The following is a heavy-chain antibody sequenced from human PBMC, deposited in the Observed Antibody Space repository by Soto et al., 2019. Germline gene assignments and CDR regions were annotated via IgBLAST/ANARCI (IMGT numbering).Heavy chain of an antibody. CDR3: ARDIAVRRFDY. V-gene: IGHV3-33*01. D-gene: IGHD2-15*01. J-gene: IGHJ4*02. CDR2: IWYDGSSK. Sequence: SGGGVAQPGASLRLSCAASGFSFSTYGMDWVRQAPGKGLEWVAMIWYDGSSKFYADSVKGRFTISKDDSKNTLYLQMTGLRPEDTAVYFCARDIAVRRFDYWGQGALVTVSS. CDR1: GFSFSTYG.